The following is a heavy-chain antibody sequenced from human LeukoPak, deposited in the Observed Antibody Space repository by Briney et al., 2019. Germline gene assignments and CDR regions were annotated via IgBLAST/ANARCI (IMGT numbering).Heavy chain of an antibody. CDR1: RFTFSTYA. V-gene: IGHV3-30*04. CDR2: VSNDGSNK. Sequence: PGGSLRLSCAASRFTFSTYAMHWVRQAPGKGLEWVAVVSNDGSNKKRADSVKGRFTISRDNSKSTLYLQMNSLRAEDTAVYYCAKDLVVPAAIPGSRYYYYYYYMDVWGKGTTVTVSS. D-gene: IGHD2-2*01. J-gene: IGHJ6*03. CDR3: AKDLVVPAAIPGSRYYYYYYYMDV.